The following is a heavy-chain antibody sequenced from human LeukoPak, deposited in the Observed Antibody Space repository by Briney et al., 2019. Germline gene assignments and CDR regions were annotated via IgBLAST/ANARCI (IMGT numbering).Heavy chain of an antibody. CDR1: AGSIISGGYS. V-gene: IGHV4-30-2*01. D-gene: IGHD2-15*01. CDR3: ASGYCSGGSCPNPFDY. CDR2: IYHSGST. Sequence: KSSETLSLTCAVSAGSIISGGYSSSWIRQPPGRGLEWIGYIYHSGSTYYNPSLKTRVTISVDRSKNQFSSKLSSLTAVDTAVYYCASGYCSGGSCPNPFDYWGQGTLVTVSS. J-gene: IGHJ4*02.